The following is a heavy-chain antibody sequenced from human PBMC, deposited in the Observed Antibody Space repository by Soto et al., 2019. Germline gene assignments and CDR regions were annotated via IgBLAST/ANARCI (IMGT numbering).Heavy chain of an antibody. J-gene: IGHJ6*02. CDR3: ARRGVVVVADRDYYYYGMDV. D-gene: IGHD2-15*01. CDR1: GYSFTSYW. Sequence: GESLKISCKGSGYSFTSYWIGWVRQMPGKGLEWMGIIYPGDSDTRYSTSFQGQVTISADKSISTAYLQWSSLKASDTAMYYCARRGVVVVADRDYYYYGMDVWGQGTTVTVSS. V-gene: IGHV5-51*01. CDR2: IYPGDSDT.